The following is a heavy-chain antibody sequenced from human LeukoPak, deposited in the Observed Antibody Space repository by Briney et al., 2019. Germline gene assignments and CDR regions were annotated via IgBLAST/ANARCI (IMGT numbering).Heavy chain of an antibody. J-gene: IGHJ6*02. CDR2: IYYSGST. CDR3: AREDPQTTVPEGMDV. V-gene: IGHV4-59*01. D-gene: IGHD4-17*01. CDR1: GGSISYYY. Sequence: KPSETLSLTCTVSGGSISYYYWSWLRQSPGKGLEWIGYIYYSGSTNYNPSLKSRVTMSVDTSNNQFSLQLMSVTAADTAVYYCAREDPQTTVPEGMDVWGQGTTVTVSS.